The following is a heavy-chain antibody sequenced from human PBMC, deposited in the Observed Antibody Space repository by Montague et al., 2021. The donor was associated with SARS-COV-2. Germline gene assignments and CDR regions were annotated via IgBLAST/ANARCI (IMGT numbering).Heavy chain of an antibody. CDR3: ARDSYTKGDY. D-gene: IGHD4-11*01. V-gene: IGHV3-7*03. Sequence: SLRLSCAASGFSFSTDWMSWVRQAPGKGPEWVANINGDGSAKSYVGSVKGRFTISRDNANNSLYLQINSLRAEDTAVYYCARDSYTKGDYWGQGTLVSVSS. CDR1: GFSFSTDW. J-gene: IGHJ4*02. CDR2: INGDGSAK.